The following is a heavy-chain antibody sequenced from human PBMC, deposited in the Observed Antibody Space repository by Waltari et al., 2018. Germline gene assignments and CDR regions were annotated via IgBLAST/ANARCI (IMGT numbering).Heavy chain of an antibody. V-gene: IGHV3-53*01. CDR1: GFAVSYNY. J-gene: IGHJ4*01. CDR2: IYAGGNT. Sequence: EVQLVESGGGLIQPGGSLRLSCAASGFAVSYNYMSWVRQVPGKGLEWVSVIYAGGNTFYTDSVKGRFTISRDNTKNTLFLQMDSLSADDTAIYYCARAGLGSPLQSLQLFDFWGQGIPVTVSS. CDR3: ARAGLGSPLQSLQLFDF. D-gene: IGHD1-1*01.